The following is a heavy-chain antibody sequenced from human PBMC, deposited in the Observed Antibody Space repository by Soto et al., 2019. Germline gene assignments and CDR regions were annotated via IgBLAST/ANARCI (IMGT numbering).Heavy chain of an antibody. Sequence: VASVKVSCKASGYTFTSYGISWVRQAPGQGLEWMGWISAYNGNTNYAQKLQGRVTMTTDTSTNTAYMELRSLRSDDTAVYYCARAPYCTNGVCYTPSGDYWGQGTLVTVSS. J-gene: IGHJ4*02. CDR3: ARAPYCTNGVCYTPSGDY. D-gene: IGHD2-8*01. CDR2: ISAYNGNT. CDR1: GYTFTSYG. V-gene: IGHV1-18*04.